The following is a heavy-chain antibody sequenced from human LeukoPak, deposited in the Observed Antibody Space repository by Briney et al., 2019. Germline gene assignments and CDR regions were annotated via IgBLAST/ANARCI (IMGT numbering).Heavy chain of an antibody. CDR3: AKSNLGSSWFRGFDY. CDR2: ISGSGGTT. D-gene: IGHD6-13*01. J-gene: IGHJ4*02. Sequence: PGGSLRLSCAASGFTFSTYSMNWVRQAPGKGLEWVSAISGSGGTTYYADPVKGRFTISRDNSKNTLYLQVSSLRADDTAVYYCAKSNLGSSWFRGFDYWGQGTLVTVSS. CDR1: GFTFSTYS. V-gene: IGHV3-23*01.